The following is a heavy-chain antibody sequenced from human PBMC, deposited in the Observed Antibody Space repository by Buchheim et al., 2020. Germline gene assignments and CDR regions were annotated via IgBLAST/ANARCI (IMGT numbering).Heavy chain of an antibody. V-gene: IGHV3-23*01. Sequence: EVQLLESGGGLTQPGGSLRLSCAASGFTFSSYAMSWVRQAPGKGLEWVSVISSGGGGTTFYVDSVKGRFTISRDNYKNTLYLQMNSLRAEDTAIYYCAKSGSGTLMKGDGMAGWGQGTT. CDR1: GFTFSSYA. CDR2: ISSGGGGTT. CDR3: AKSGSGTLMKGDGMAG. J-gene: IGHJ6*02. D-gene: IGHD3-10*01.